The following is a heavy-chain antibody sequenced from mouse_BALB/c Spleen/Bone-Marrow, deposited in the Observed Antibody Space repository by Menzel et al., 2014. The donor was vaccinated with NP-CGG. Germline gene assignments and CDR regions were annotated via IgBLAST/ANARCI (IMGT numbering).Heavy chain of an antibody. CDR1: DYTFTTYW. CDR2: IDPSTSET. Sequence: QVQLQQSRPDLVRPGSSVKMSCKASDYTFTTYWMHWVKQRPGQGLEWIGMIDPSTSETRLNQKFKDKATLIVDKSSNTAYMQLSSLTSEDSAVYYCARRTLAMDYRGQGTSVTVSS. CDR3: ARRTLAMDY. V-gene: IGHV1-52*01. J-gene: IGHJ4*01.